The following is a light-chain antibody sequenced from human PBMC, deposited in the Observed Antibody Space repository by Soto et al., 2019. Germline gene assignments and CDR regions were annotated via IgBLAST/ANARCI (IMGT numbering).Light chain of an antibody. CDR2: GSS. V-gene: IGKV1-16*01. J-gene: IGKJ2*01. CDR1: QDILNY. Sequence: DIQMTQSPSLLSASVGDRVTITCRASQDILNYLAWFQQKPGKAPKSLIYGSSSLHSGDPSRFSGSGFGTDFSLTISSLQPEDFATYYCQQYASNVATFGQGTTREV. CDR3: QQYASNVAT.